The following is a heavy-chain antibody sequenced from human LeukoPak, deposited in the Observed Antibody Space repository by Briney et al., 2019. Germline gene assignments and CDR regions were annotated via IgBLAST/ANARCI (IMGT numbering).Heavy chain of an antibody. CDR1: GYTFTSYY. V-gene: IGHV1-46*01. D-gene: IGHD2-2*02. CDR3: ARDRGYCSSTSCYIFRAPLYWFDP. Sequence: ASVKVSCKASGYTFTSYYMHWVRQAPGQGLEWMGIINPSGGSTSYAQKFQGRVTMTRDMSTSTVYMELSSLRSEDTAVYYCARDRGYCSSTSCYIFRAPLYWFDPWGQGTLVTVSS. J-gene: IGHJ5*02. CDR2: INPSGGST.